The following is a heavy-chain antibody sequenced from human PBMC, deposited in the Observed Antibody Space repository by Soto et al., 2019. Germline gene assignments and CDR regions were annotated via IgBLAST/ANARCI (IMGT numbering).Heavy chain of an antibody. D-gene: IGHD1-26*01. CDR2: IHHSGRS. V-gene: IGHV4-4*02. Sequence: SETLSLTCAVSSGSITNDNWWSWVRQPPGKGLEWIGEIHHSGRSNCNPSLKSRLTISVDKSKNQFFLKLNSVTAADTAVCYCASNGYYSCDYWGQGILVTVSS. CDR3: ASNGYYSCDY. J-gene: IGHJ4*02. CDR1: SGSITNDNW.